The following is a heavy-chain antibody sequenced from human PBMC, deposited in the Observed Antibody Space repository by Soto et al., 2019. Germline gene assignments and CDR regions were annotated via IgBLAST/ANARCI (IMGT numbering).Heavy chain of an antibody. CDR2: MNPNSGNT. CDR1: GYTFTSYD. D-gene: IGHD2-8*01. V-gene: IGHV1-8*01. J-gene: IGHJ6*03. Sequence: ASVKVSCKASGYTFTSYDINWVRQATGQGLEWMGWMNPNSGNTGYAQKFQGRVTMTRTTSISTAYMELSSLRSEDTAVYYCGRAVGGGVYYYYYMDVWGKGTTVTVSS. CDR3: GRAVGGGVYYYYYMDV.